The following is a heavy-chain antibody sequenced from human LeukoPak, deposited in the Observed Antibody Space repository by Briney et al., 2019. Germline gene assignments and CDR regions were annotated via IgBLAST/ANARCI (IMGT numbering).Heavy chain of an antibody. Sequence: PGGSLRLSCAASGFTFNHYWMSWVRQAPGKGLEWVSAISGSGGSTYYADSVKGRFTISRDNSKNTLYLQMNSLRAEDTAVYYCAKVPRWFGGFSGDYWGQGTLVTVSS. J-gene: IGHJ4*02. V-gene: IGHV3-23*01. CDR3: AKVPRWFGGFSGDY. CDR1: GFTFNHYW. D-gene: IGHD3-10*01. CDR2: ISGSGGST.